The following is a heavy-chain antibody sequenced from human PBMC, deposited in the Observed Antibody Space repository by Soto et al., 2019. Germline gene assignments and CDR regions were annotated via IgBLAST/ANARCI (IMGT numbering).Heavy chain of an antibody. D-gene: IGHD2-2*01. CDR1: GYTFTSYG. V-gene: IGHV1-18*01. J-gene: IGHJ6*02. CDR2: ISAYNGNT. CDR3: ARDCSSNSCSAVAYYCGMDV. Sequence: ASVKVSCKASGYTFTSYGISWVRQAPGQGLEWMGWISAYNGNTNYAQKLQGRVTMTTDTSTSTAYMELRSLRSDDTAVYYCARDCSSNSCSAVAYYCGMDVCGQVTTVTVSS.